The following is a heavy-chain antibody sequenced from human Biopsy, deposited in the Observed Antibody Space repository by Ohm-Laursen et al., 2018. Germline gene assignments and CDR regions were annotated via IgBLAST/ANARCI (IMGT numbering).Heavy chain of an antibody. V-gene: IGHV4-59*01. Sequence: SETLSLTCSVSGGSIISYYWTWIRQPPGKGLEWIGHVYNGGITNYNPSLKSRVTISKDTSKNQFSLQVNSVTAADTAVYYCALGGGSYVNFDYRGQGTLVTVSS. CDR3: ALGGGSYVNFDY. CDR2: VYNGGIT. J-gene: IGHJ4*02. CDR1: GGSIISYY. D-gene: IGHD1-26*01.